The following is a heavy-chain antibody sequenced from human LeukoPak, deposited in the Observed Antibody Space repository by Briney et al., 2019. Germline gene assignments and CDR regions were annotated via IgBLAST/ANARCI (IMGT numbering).Heavy chain of an antibody. CDR1: GGSISSYY. V-gene: IGHV4-59*12. J-gene: IGHJ5*02. CDR3: ATTVPYSDYDQGAWFDP. Sequence: PSETLSLTCTVSGGSISSYYWSWIRQPPGKGLEWIGYIYYSGSTNYNPSLKSRVTISVDTSKNQFSLKLSSVTAADTAVYYCATTVPYSDYDQGAWFDPWGQGTLVTVSS. D-gene: IGHD4-11*01. CDR2: IYYSGST.